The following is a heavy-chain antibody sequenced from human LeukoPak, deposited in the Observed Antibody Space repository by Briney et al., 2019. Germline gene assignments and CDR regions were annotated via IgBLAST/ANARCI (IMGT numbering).Heavy chain of an antibody. D-gene: IGHD3-10*01. J-gene: IGHJ2*01. CDR3: ARRGFFGSGNYYNPSSYFDL. CDR1: GGSISSYY. Sequence: SETLSLTCTVSGGSISSYYWSWIRQTPRRGLELIGYVYFSGYADYNPSLKSRVSMSVDTTKKQISLTLNSVTAADTAVYYCARRGFFGSGNYYNPSSYFDLWGRGALVTVSS. CDR2: VYFSGYA. V-gene: IGHV4-59*08.